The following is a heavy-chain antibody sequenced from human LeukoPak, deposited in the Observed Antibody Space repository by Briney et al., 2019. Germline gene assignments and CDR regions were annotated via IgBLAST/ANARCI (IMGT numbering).Heavy chain of an antibody. D-gene: IGHD4-17*01. V-gene: IGHV4-59*01. CDR1: GGSISSYY. J-gene: IGHJ3*02. CDR3: ARDLYPYGDYPDAFDI. Sequence: PSETLSLTCTDSGGSISSYYWSWIRQPPGKGLEWIGYIYYSGSTNYNPSLKSRVTISVDTSKNQFSLKLSSVTAADTAVYYCARDLYPYGDYPDAFDIWGQGTMVTVSS. CDR2: IYYSGST.